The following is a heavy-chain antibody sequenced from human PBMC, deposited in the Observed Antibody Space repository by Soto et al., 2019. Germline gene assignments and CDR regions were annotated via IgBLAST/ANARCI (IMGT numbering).Heavy chain of an antibody. Sequence: ASVKVSCKASGYRFTSYGIGWVRQAPGQRLEWMGWINAGNGNTKYSQKFQGRVTITRDTSASTAYMELSSLRSEDTAVYYCARGGLALMDVWGQGTTVTVSS. V-gene: IGHV1-3*01. CDR2: INAGNGNT. J-gene: IGHJ6*02. D-gene: IGHD3-16*01. CDR1: GYRFTSYG. CDR3: ARGGLALMDV.